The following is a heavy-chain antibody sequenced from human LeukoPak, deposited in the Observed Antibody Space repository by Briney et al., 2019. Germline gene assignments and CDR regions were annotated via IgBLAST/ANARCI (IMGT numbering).Heavy chain of an antibody. Sequence: SVKVSCKASGGTFSSYAISWVRQAPGQGLEWMGGIIPIFGTANYAQKFQGRVTSTADESTSTAYMELSSLRSEDTAVYYCASIGGLAARSYYYYMDVWGKGTTVTVSS. J-gene: IGHJ6*03. CDR1: GGTFSSYA. CDR2: IIPIFGTA. D-gene: IGHD6-6*01. CDR3: ASIGGLAARSYYYYMDV. V-gene: IGHV1-69*13.